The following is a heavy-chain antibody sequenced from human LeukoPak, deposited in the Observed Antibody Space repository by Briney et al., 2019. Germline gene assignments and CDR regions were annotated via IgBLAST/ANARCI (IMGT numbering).Heavy chain of an antibody. CDR1: GYTFTSYA. CDR3: ASGIAAAGIHTGMDV. D-gene: IGHD6-13*01. CDR2: INAGNGNT. J-gene: IGHJ6*02. Sequence: ASVKVSCKASGYTFTSYAMHWVRQAPGQRLEWMGWINAGNGNTKYSQKFQGRVTITRDTSASTAYMELSSLRSEGTAVYYCASGIAAAGIHTGMDVWGQGTTVTVSS. V-gene: IGHV1-3*01.